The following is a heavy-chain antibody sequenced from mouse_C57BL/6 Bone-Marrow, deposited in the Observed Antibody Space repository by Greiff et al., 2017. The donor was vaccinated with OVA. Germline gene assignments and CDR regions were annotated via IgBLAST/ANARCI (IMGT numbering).Heavy chain of an antibody. CDR3: ARGGDGYFYAMDY. CDR1: GFSLTSYA. J-gene: IGHJ4*01. CDR2: IWTGGGT. D-gene: IGHD2-3*01. V-gene: IGHV2-9-1*01. Sequence: VKLMESGPGLVAPSQRLSITCTVSGFSLTSYAISWVRQPPGKGLEWLGVIWTGGGTNYNSALKSRLSISKDNSKSQVFLKMNSLQTDDTARYYCARGGDGYFYAMDYWGQGTSVTVSS.